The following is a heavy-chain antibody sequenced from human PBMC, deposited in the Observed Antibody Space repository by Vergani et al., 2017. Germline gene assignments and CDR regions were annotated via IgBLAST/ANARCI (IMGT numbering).Heavy chain of an antibody. CDR3: ATVRYSGSYSAGAFDI. CDR1: GGSINPSSSF. D-gene: IGHD1-26*01. V-gene: IGHV4-61*05. CDR2: IYYSGST. Sequence: QLQLQESGPGLVKPSETLSLICTVSGGSINPSSSFWGWIRQSPGKGLEWIGSIYYSGSTNSNPSLKSRVTISVDTSKNQFTLKLRYVTAADTAVYYCATVRYSGSYSAGAFDIWGQGTMVTVSS. J-gene: IGHJ3*02.